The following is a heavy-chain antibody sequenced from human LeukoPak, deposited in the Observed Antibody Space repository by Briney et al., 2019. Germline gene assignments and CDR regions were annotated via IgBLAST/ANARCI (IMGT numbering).Heavy chain of an antibody. V-gene: IGHV3-64*01. Sequence: GGSLRLSCAASGFTFSSYAMHWVREAPGKGLEYVSAISSNGGSTYYANSVKGRFTISRDNSKNTLYLQMGSLRAEDMAVYYCARVEGGGWSDPWGQGTLVTVSS. J-gene: IGHJ5*02. CDR1: GFTFSSYA. D-gene: IGHD3-10*01. CDR2: ISSNGGST. CDR3: ARVEGGGWSDP.